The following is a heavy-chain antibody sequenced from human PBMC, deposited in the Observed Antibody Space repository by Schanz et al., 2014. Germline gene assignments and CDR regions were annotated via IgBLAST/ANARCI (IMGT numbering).Heavy chain of an antibody. V-gene: IGHV3-21*01. D-gene: IGHD6-19*01. J-gene: IGHJ4*02. CDR1: EFTFSLYS. Sequence: EVQLVESGGGLVKPGGSLRLSCTASEFTFSLYSLNWVRQAPGKGLEWVSSISGSSSSIYYADSVKGRFTISRDNDKNSLYLQMSSLRAEDTAVYYCARDRVQYSSGWYSDSWGQGTLVTVSS. CDR3: ARDRVQYSSGWYSDS. CDR2: ISGSSSSI.